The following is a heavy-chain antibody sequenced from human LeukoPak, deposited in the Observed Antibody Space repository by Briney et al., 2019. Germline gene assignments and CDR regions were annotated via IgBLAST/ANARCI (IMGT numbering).Heavy chain of an antibody. Sequence: ASVKISCKVSGYTFTDYYMHWVQQAPGKGLEWMGLVDPEDGETIYAEKFQGRVTITADTSTDTAYMELSSLRSEDTAVYYCATVRKYSSIWYKSYYYYIDVWGKGTTVTVSS. CDR3: ATVRKYSSIWYKSYYYYIDV. J-gene: IGHJ6*03. V-gene: IGHV1-69-2*01. CDR2: VDPEDGET. CDR1: GYTFTDYY. D-gene: IGHD6-13*01.